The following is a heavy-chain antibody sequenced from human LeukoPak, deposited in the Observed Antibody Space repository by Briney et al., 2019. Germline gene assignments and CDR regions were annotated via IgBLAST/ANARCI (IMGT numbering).Heavy chain of an antibody. D-gene: IGHD1-14*01. CDR3: ATETNGRHYDY. J-gene: IGHJ4*02. V-gene: IGHV3-21*06. CDR1: GLTFSTSG. CDR2: IGPTGSDR. Sequence: GGSLRLSCTASGLTFSTSGFNWVRQAPGKGLEWVASIGPTGSDRYHADSIKGRFTISRDNANNFLYLQMNSLRAEDTAVYYCATETNGRHYDYWGQGTLLTVAS.